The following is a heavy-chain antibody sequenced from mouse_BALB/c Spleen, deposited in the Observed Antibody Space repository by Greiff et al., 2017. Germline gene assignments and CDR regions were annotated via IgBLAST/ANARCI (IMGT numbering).Heavy chain of an antibody. D-gene: IGHD1-1*01. CDR2: INPYNGGT. CDR3: ARCPHYYGSSRNYFDY. CDR1: GYSFTGYT. J-gene: IGHJ2*01. Sequence: VQLQQSGPELVKPGASMKISCKASGYSFTGYTMNWVKQSHGKNLEWIGLINPYNGGTSYNQKFKGKATLTVDKSSSTAYMELLSLTSEDSAVYYCARCPHYYGSSRNYFDYWGQGTTLTVSS. V-gene: IGHV1-18*01.